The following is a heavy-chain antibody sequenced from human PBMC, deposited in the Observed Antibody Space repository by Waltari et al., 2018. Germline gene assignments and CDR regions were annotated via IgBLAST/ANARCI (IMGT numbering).Heavy chain of an antibody. D-gene: IGHD3-3*01. V-gene: IGHV4-39*01. CDR2: IYYSGST. J-gene: IGHJ4*02. Sequence: QLQLQESGPGLVKPSETLSLTCTVPGGSISSSSYYWGWIRPPPGKGLEWSGSIYYSGSTYDNPSIKGRVTISLDTSKNQFSRKLSSVTAADTAVYYCARQAQNEVLRFLEWTGYYFDYWGQGTLVTVSS. CDR1: GGSISSSSYY. CDR3: ARQAQNEVLRFLEWTGYYFDY.